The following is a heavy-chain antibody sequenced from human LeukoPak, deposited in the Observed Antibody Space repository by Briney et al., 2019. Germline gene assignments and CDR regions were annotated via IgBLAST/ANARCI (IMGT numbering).Heavy chain of an antibody. CDR3: ARARSYSSGWWYYFDY. D-gene: IGHD6-19*01. CDR1: LFTVSSNY. J-gene: IGHJ4*02. CDR2: LYSGSST. V-gene: IGHV3-66*01. Sequence: GGSLRLSRAPSLFTVSSNYMSWVPQAPPKGLEWVSILYSGSSTNYADSVKGRFTISRDTSGNTLYLQMNSLRAEDTAIYYCARARSYSSGWWYYFDYWGEGALVTVSS.